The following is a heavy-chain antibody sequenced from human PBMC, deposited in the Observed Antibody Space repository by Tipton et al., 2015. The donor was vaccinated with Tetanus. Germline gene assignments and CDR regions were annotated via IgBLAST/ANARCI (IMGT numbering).Heavy chain of an antibody. CDR2: IYYSGTS. J-gene: IGHJ4*02. V-gene: IGHV4-31*03. Sequence: TLSLTCTVSGDSISSGPYSWSWLRQHPGKGLELIGYIYYSGTSYISPSLTRRVSIAVDTSRNQFSLNLNSVTAADTAVYYCARGHLRGIVVAVFDYWGQGTLVSVSS. CDR1: GDSISSGPYS. D-gene: IGHD2-15*01. CDR3: ARGHLRGIVVAVFDY.